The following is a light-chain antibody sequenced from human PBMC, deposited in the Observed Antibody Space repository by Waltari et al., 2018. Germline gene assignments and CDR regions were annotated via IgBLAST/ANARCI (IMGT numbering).Light chain of an antibody. CDR2: GVS. V-gene: IGLV2-14*01. Sequence: QSAPTQPPSVSGSPGQSVTISCTGTTSDVGGYNDVSWYQQHPGNAPKLMIYGVSNRPSGVSGRFSGSKSGNTASLTVSGLQAEDEADYYCCSYTSSRTLVFGGGTRLTVL. CDR3: CSYTSSRTLV. CDR1: TSDVGGYND. J-gene: IGLJ3*02.